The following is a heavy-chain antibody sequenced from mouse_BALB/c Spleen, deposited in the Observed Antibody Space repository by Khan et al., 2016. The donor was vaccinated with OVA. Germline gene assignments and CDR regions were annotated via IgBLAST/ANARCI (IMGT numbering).Heavy chain of an antibody. CDR3: ARSYDYDVGGFAY. Sequence: QVQLKQSGPGLVAPSQSLSITCTVSGFSLRNYGVHWVRQPPGKGLEWLGVIWTGGITNYNSALMSRLSISKDNSKSQVFLKMNRLQTDDTAIYYCARSYDYDVGGFAYWGQGTLVTVSA. J-gene: IGHJ3*01. CDR2: IWTGGIT. CDR1: GFSLRNYG. V-gene: IGHV2-9*02. D-gene: IGHD2-4*01.